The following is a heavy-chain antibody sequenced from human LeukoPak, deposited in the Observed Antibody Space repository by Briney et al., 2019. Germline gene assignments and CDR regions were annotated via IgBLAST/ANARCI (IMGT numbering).Heavy chain of an antibody. V-gene: IGHV3-66*01. J-gene: IGHJ5*02. Sequence: GGSLRLSCAVSGLTVSSNYMTWVRQAPGKGLEWVSVIYSGGNTYYADSVKGRFTISRDNSKTTLYLQMNSLRAEDTAVYYCAVTSYGSGSYVDQWGQGTLVTVSS. D-gene: IGHD3-10*01. CDR3: AVTSYGSGSYVDQ. CDR2: IYSGGNT. CDR1: GLTVSSNY.